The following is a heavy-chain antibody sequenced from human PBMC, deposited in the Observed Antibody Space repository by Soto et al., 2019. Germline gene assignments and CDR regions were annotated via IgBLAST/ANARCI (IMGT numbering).Heavy chain of an antibody. Sequence: GASVKVSCKASGGTFSSYAISWVRQAPGQGLEWMGIINPSGGSTSYAQKFQGRVTMTRDTSTSTVYMELSSLRSEDTAVYYCAREYCSGGSCYSYGMDVWGQGTTVTVSS. D-gene: IGHD2-15*01. V-gene: IGHV1-46*01. CDR1: GGTFSSYA. CDR2: INPSGGST. J-gene: IGHJ6*02. CDR3: AREYCSGGSCYSYGMDV.